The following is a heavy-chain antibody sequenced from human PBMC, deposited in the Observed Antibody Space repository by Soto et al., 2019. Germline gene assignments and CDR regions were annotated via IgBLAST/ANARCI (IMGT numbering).Heavy chain of an antibody. CDR1: GFXFSSYG. CDR3: ARGSPSMVRGVNARYYYYGMDV. CDR2: IWYDGSNK. Sequence: GGSLXLSCAASGFXFSSYGMHWVLQAPGKGLEWVAVIWYDGSNKYYADSVKGRFTISRDNSKNTLYLQMNSLRAEDTAVYYCARGSPSMVRGVNARYYYYGMDVWGQGTTVTVSS. D-gene: IGHD3-10*01. V-gene: IGHV3-33*01. J-gene: IGHJ6*02.